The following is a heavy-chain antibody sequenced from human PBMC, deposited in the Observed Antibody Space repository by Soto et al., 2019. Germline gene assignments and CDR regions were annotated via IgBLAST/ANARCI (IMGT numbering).Heavy chain of an antibody. V-gene: IGHV4-61*01. J-gene: IGHJ6*02. D-gene: IGHD5-12*01. CDR3: ARFKMATLYYYYYGMDV. CDR2: IYYSGST. Sequence: SETLSLTCTVSGGSVSSGSYYWSWIRQPPGKGLEWIGYIYYSGSTNYNPFLKSRVTISVDTSKNQFSPKLSSVTAADMAVYYCARFKMATLYYYYYGMDVWGQGTTVTVSS. CDR1: GGSVSSGSYY.